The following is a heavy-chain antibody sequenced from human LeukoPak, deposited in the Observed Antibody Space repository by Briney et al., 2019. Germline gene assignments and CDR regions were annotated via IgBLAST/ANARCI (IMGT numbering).Heavy chain of an antibody. J-gene: IGHJ4*02. CDR2: IYHSGST. CDR1: GYSISSGYY. V-gene: IGHV4-38-2*02. Sequence: PSETLSLTCTVSGYSISSGYYWGWIRQPPGKGLEWIGSIYHSGSTYYNPSLKSRVTISVDTSKNQFSLKLSSVTAADTAVYYCARDLNYYDSSGYYDYWGQGTLVTVSS. CDR3: ARDLNYYDSSGYYDY. D-gene: IGHD3-22*01.